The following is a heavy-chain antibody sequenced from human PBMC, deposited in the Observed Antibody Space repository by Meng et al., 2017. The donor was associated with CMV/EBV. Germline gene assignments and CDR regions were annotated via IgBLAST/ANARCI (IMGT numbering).Heavy chain of an antibody. D-gene: IGHD3-3*01. Sequence: GSLRLSCAVSGGSISSSNWWSWVRQPPGKGLEWIGEIYHSGSTNYNPSLKSRVTISVDKSKNQFSLKLSSVTAADTAVYYCARCTYDFWSGYSDFGYWGQGTLVTVSS. CDR3: ARCTYDFWSGYSDFGY. CDR2: IYHSGST. V-gene: IGHV4-4*02. CDR1: GGSISSSNW. J-gene: IGHJ4*02.